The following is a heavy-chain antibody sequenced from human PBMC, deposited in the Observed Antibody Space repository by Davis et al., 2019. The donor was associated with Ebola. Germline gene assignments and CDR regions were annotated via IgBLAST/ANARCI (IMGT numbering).Heavy chain of an antibody. J-gene: IGHJ6*02. CDR1: GFTFSSYA. Sequence: GESLKISCAASGFTFSSYAMSWVRQAPGKGLEWVSSISSSSSYIYYADSVKGRFTISRDNAKNSLYLQMNSLRAEDTAVYYCARDSWSGPLDYYGMDVWGQGTTVTVSS. CDR3: ARDSWSGPLDYYGMDV. D-gene: IGHD3-3*01. CDR2: ISSSSSYI. V-gene: IGHV3-21*01.